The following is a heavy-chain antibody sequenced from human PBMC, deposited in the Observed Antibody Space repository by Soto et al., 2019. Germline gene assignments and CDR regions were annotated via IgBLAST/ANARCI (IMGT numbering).Heavy chain of an antibody. J-gene: IGHJ5*02. V-gene: IGHV3-21*01. CDR2: ISSGGDYI. CDR1: FTFSMYS. CDR3: TRDQGGSYDSWFDP. Sequence: EVQVVESGGGLVQPGGSLRLSCSFTFSMYSMNWGRQAPGKGLEWVASISSGGDYIKYADSVKGRFTISRDNAKNSVSLQMNSLRVDDTAIYFCTRDQGGSYDSWFDPWGQGTLVTVSS. D-gene: IGHD1-26*01.